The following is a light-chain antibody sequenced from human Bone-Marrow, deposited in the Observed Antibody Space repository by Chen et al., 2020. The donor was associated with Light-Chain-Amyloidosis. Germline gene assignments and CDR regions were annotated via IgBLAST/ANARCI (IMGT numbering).Light chain of an antibody. CDR1: SSDVGGANH. J-gene: IGLJ1*01. Sequence: QSALTQPASVSGSPGQSTTISCTGTSSDVGGANHVSWYQQHPDKAPKLMIYEVTNRPSWVPDRFSGSKSYHTASLTISGLQTEDEADYFCSSYTITTTLVFGSGTRVTVL. V-gene: IGLV2-14*01. CDR3: SSYTITTTLV. CDR2: EVT.